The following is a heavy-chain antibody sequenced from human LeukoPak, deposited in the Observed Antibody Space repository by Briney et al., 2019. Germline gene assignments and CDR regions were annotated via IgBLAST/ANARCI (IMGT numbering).Heavy chain of an antibody. CDR2: IYYSGST. Sequence: PSETLSLTCTVSGGSISSGDYYWSWIRQPPGKGLEWIGYIYYSGSTNYNPSLKSRVTISVDTSKNQFSLKLSSVTAADTAVYYCAAVPVGATFNFDYWGQGTLVTVSS. J-gene: IGHJ4*02. CDR1: GGSISSGDYY. V-gene: IGHV4-30-4*01. CDR3: AAVPVGATFNFDY. D-gene: IGHD1-26*01.